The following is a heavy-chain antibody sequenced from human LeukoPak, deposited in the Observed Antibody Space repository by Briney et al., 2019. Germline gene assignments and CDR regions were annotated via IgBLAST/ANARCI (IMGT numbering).Heavy chain of an antibody. D-gene: IGHD6-6*01. CDR3: ARDRIAARLLAAFGY. Sequence: PGGALRLSRAASGFTFSSYLMHWGRHGLGKGLVWGARINTNGSPTQYADSVKGRFTISRDNSKNTLYLQMNSLRADDPAAYYCARDRIAARLLAAFGYWGQGTLVTVSS. CDR1: GFTFSSYL. CDR2: INTNGSPT. J-gene: IGHJ4*02. V-gene: IGHV3-74*01.